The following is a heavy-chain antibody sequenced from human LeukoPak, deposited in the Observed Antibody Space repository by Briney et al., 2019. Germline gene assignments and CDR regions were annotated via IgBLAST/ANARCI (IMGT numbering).Heavy chain of an antibody. CDR2: IYYSGST. D-gene: IGHD3-22*01. CDR3: ARQRYYDSSDHPGAFDY. CDR1: GGSISSSSYY. Sequence: SETLSLTCTVSGGSISSSSYYWGWIRQPPGKGLEWIGSIYYSGSTYYNPSLKSRVTISVDTSKNQFTLKLSSVTAADTAVYYCARQRYYDSSDHPGAFDYWGQGTLVTVSS. J-gene: IGHJ4*02. V-gene: IGHV4-39*01.